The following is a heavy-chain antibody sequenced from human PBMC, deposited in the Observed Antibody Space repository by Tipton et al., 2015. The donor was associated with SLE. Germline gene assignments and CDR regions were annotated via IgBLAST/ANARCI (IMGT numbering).Heavy chain of an antibody. J-gene: IGHJ6*02. D-gene: IGHD3-16*01. V-gene: IGHV4-61*02. CDR2: IYTSGST. Sequence: TLSLTCTVSGGSISSGSYYWSWIRQPAGKGLEWIGRIYTSGSTNYNPSLKSRVTISVDTSKNQFSLKLSSVTAADTAVYYCARDRGSGTNYYYGMDVWGQGTTVTVSS. CDR1: GGSISSGSYY. CDR3: ARDRGSGTNYYYGMDV.